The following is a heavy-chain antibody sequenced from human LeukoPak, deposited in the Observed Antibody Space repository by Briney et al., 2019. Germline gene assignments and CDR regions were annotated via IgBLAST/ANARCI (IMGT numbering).Heavy chain of an antibody. Sequence: GGSLRLACAASGFKFYNYGMHWVRQAPGMGLEWVAFIRYDGSNKYYVDSVKGRFTISRDNSKNTLYLQMNSLRTEDTAVYYCVRVSGFCTNGVCPSFDPWGQGTLVTVSS. J-gene: IGHJ5*02. CDR2: IRYDGSNK. D-gene: IGHD2-8*01. CDR3: VRVSGFCTNGVCPSFDP. V-gene: IGHV3-30*02. CDR1: GFKFYNYG.